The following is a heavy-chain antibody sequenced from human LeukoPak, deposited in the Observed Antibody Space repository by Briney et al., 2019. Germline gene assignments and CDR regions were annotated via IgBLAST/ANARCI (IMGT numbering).Heavy chain of an antibody. CDR1: GFTFSDYS. J-gene: IGHJ4*02. Sequence: GGSLRLSCAASGFTFSDYSMNWVRQAPGKGLEWISYVGISSGNTKYADSVKGRLTISGDSAKNSVFLQMNSLRVEDTAVYYCARDHRYAFDNWGQGTLVTVSS. V-gene: IGHV3-48*04. CDR2: VGISSGNT. D-gene: IGHD5-12*01. CDR3: ARDHRYAFDN.